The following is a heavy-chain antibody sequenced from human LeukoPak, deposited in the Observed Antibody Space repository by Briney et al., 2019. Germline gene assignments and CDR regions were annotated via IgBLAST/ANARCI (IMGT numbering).Heavy chain of an antibody. CDR3: ARSYSGYDYFNNWFDP. D-gene: IGHD5-12*01. V-gene: IGHV2-5*01. J-gene: IGHJ5*02. CDR2: IYWNDDK. Sequence: QSGPTLVKPTQTLTLTCTFSGFSLNTSQVAVGWIRQPPGKALEWLALIYWNDDKRYSPSLKSRLTITKDTSKNQVVLTMTNMDPGETATYYCARSYSGYDYFNNWFDPWGQGTLVTVSS. CDR1: GFSLNTSQVA.